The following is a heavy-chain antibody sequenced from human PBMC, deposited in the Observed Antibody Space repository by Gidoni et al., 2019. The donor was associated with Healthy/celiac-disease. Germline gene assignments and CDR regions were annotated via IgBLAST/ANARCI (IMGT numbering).Heavy chain of an antibody. V-gene: IGHV3-23*01. CDR3: AKRFYGEHFDY. J-gene: IGHJ4*02. D-gene: IGHD4-17*01. CDR2: IRGSVGRT. CDR1: GFTFSSYA. Sequence: EVQLLASGGGLVQPGGSLRLSCAASGFTFSSYAISWVRQAPGKGLEWVSAIRGSVGRTYYADSVKGRFTISRDNSKNTLYLQMNSLRAEDTAVYYCAKRFYGEHFDYWGQGTLVTVSS.